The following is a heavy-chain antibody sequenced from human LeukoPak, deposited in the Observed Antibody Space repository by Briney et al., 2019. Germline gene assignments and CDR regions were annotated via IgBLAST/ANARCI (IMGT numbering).Heavy chain of an antibody. J-gene: IGHJ4*02. CDR1: GFTFDDYA. CDR2: ISWNSGSI. D-gene: IGHD3-22*01. Sequence: GGSLRLSCAASGFTFDDYAMHWVRQAPGKGLEWVSGISWNSGSIGYADSVKGRFTISRDNAKNSLYLQMNSLRAEDTALYYCAKDSNPGYYYDSSGPDYWGQGTLVTVSS. CDR3: AKDSNPGYYYDSSGPDY. V-gene: IGHV3-9*01.